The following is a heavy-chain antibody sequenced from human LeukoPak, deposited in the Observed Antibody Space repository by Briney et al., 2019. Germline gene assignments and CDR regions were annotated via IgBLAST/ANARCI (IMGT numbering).Heavy chain of an antibody. V-gene: IGHV1-46*01. Sequence: ASVKVSCKASGYTFTSYYMHWVRQAPGQGLEWMGIINPSGGSTSYAEKFQGRVTMTRDTSTSTVYMELSSLRSEDTAVYYCARDLAPGYDFWSGPLYNWFDPWGQGTPVTVSS. CDR1: GYTFTSYY. CDR2: INPSGGST. CDR3: ARDLAPGYDFWSGPLYNWFDP. J-gene: IGHJ5*02. D-gene: IGHD3-3*01.